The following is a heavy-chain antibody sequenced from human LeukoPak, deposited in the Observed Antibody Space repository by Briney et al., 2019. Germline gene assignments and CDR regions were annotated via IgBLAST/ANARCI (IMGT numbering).Heavy chain of an antibody. V-gene: IGHV4-38-2*01. CDR3: ARNTSAWSPLGETQSAPHCFDS. CDR1: GNSISRGYY. Sequence: PSETLSLTCGVSGNSISRGYYWAWIRQPPGKGLEWIGSIYNTGSTYYNPSLKSRVTMSIDTSKNQFSLKLSSVTAADTAVYYCARNTSAWSPLGETQSAPHCFDSWGQGTLVTVSS. CDR2: IYNTGST. D-gene: IGHD6-19*01. J-gene: IGHJ4*02.